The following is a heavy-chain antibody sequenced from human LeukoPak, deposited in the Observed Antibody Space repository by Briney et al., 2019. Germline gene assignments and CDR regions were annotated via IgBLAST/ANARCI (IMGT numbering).Heavy chain of an antibody. CDR2: VYYSGST. CDR3: ARIHRYCSGGACYVLDN. V-gene: IGHV4-59*02. J-gene: IGHJ4*02. Sequence: SETLSLTCVVSGGSVSGYYWGWIRQPPGRGLEWIGYVYYSGSTNYNPSLKSRITISVDTSRNQFSLQLSSVTAADTAVYYCARIHRYCSGGACYVLDNWGQGTLVAVSS. CDR1: GGSVSGYY. D-gene: IGHD2-15*01.